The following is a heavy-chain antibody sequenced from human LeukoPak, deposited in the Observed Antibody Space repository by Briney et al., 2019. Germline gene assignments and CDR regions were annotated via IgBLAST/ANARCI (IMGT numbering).Heavy chain of an antibody. CDR3: ANDWFGATRLGYYFDY. J-gene: IGHJ4*02. D-gene: IGHD3-10*01. CDR2: IRYDGSNK. V-gene: IGHV3-30*02. CDR1: GFTFSSYG. Sequence: PGGSLRLSCAASGFTFSSYGMHWVRQAPGKGLEWVAFIRYDGSNKYYADSVKGRFTISRDNSKNTLYLQMNSLRAEDTAVYYCANDWFGATRLGYYFDYWGQGTLVTVSS.